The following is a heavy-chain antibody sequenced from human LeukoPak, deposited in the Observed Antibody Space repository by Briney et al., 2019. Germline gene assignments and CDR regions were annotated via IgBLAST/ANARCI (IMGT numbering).Heavy chain of an antibody. J-gene: IGHJ3*02. V-gene: IGHV1-69*01. CDR1: GGTFSSYA. D-gene: IGHD1-7*01. CDR3: ARGGITGTTRAFDI. CDR2: IIPIFGTA. Sequence: SVNVACKASGGTFSSYAISWVRQAPGQGLEWMGGIIPIFGTANYAQKFQGRVTITADESTSTAYMELSSLRSEDTAVYYCARGGITGTTRAFDIWGQGTMVTVSS.